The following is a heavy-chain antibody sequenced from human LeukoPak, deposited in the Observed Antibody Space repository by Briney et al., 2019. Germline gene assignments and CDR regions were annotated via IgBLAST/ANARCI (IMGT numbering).Heavy chain of an antibody. CDR1: GFTFSDHF. V-gene: IGHV3-72*01. CDR2: IRNKANSYTT. Sequence: GSLRLSCAASGFTFSDHFLDWVRQAPGKGLEWVGRIRNKANSYTTEYAASVKGRFTISRDDSKNSLYLQMNSLKTEDTALYYCANGFGDWGQGTLVTVSS. D-gene: IGHD3-16*01. CDR3: ANGFGD. J-gene: IGHJ4*02.